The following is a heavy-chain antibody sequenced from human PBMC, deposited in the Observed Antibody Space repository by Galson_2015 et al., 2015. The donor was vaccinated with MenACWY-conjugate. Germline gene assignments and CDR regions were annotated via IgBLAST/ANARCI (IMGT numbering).Heavy chain of an antibody. Sequence: SETLSLTCTVSGGSISSYYLSWIRQPPGKGLEWIEYIYYSGTTKYNPSLKSRVTISADTSKTQFSLRLNSVTAADTAVYYCARRHCSSGSCFFDYWGQGSLVTVSS. CDR3: ARRHCSSGSCFFDY. V-gene: IGHV4-59*08. CDR2: IYYSGTT. D-gene: IGHD2-15*01. J-gene: IGHJ4*02. CDR1: GGSISSYY.